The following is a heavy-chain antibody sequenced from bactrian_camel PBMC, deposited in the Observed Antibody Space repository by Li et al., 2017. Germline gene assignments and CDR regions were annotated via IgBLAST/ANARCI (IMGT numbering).Heavy chain of an antibody. CDR3: AAEGFVGGRCPDDFGY. D-gene: IGHD2*01. CDR2: IYRGPGDT. J-gene: IGHJ6*01. Sequence: HVQLVESGGGSVQAGGSLRLSCEVSFYTNSRYCMGWFRQAPGKEREGIATIYRGPGDTYYADSVKGRFTISQDNAKNTIYLQMNSLKPDDTAMYYCAAEGFVGGRCPDDFGYWGQGTQVTVS. CDR1: FYTNSRYC. V-gene: IGHV3-3*01.